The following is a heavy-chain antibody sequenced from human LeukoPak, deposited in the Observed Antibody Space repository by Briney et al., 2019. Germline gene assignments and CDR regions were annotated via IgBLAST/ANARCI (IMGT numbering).Heavy chain of an antibody. J-gene: IGHJ4*02. D-gene: IGHD2-8*01. CDR2: IRQNGSGI. CDR3: ADPGVGY. V-gene: IGHV3-7*01. CDR1: GFTFSKYW. Sequence: GGSLRLSCAASGFTFSKYWMSWVRQAPGKGLEWVANIRQNGSGIAYVDSVEDRFTISRDDAQSSLYLEMNRLRVEDTAVYYCADPGVGYWGQGTLVTVSA.